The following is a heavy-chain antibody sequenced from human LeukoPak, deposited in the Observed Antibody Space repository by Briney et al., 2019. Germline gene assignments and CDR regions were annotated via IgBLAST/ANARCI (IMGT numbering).Heavy chain of an antibody. CDR1: GYTFTSYD. J-gene: IGHJ3*02. V-gene: IGHV1-18*01. D-gene: IGHD3-9*01. CDR2: ISAYNGNT. CDR3: ARDQGYVLRYFDWLGLGAFDI. Sequence: ASVKVSCKASGYTFTSYDINWVRQATGQGLEWMGWISAYNGNTNYAQKLQGRVTMTTDTSTSTAYMELRSLRSDDTAVYYCARDQGYVLRYFDWLGLGAFDIWGQGTMVTVSS.